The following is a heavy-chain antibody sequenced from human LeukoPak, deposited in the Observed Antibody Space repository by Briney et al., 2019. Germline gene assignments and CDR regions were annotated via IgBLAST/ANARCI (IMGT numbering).Heavy chain of an antibody. D-gene: IGHD3-9*01. J-gene: IGHJ4*02. CDR3: AKDMGNDILTGYPDY. CDR1: GFTFDDYA. CDR2: ISWDGGST. V-gene: IGHV3-43D*03. Sequence: GGSLRLSCAASGFTFDDYAMHWVRQAPGKGLEWVSLISWDGGSTYYADSVKGRFTISRDNSKNSLYLQMNSLRAEDTALYYCAKDMGNDILTGYPDYWGQGTLVTVSS.